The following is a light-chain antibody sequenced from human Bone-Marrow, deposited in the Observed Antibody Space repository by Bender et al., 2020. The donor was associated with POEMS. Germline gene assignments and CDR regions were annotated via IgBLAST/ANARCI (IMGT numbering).Light chain of an antibody. CDR1: SSSIGSNY. J-gene: IGLJ3*02. CDR2: RHN. CDR3: QSYDLSGWGV. V-gene: IGLV1-47*01. Sequence: QSVLTQPPSVSGTPGQRVTISCSGSSSSIGSNYVYWYQHLPGTAPRLLIYRHNQRPSGVPDRFSGSKSGTSASLAITGLLAEDEADYYCQSYDLSGWGVFGGGTQLTVL.